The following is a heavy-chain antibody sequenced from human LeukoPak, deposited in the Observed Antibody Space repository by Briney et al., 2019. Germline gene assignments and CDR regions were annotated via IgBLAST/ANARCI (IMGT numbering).Heavy chain of an antibody. Sequence: GGSLRLSCAASGFTFSNFAMSWVRQAPGKGLEWVSAISGSGGSTYYADSVKGRFTISRDNSKNTLYLQMNSLRAEDTAVYYCAKDDQQLAKNPFDYWGQGTLVTVSS. V-gene: IGHV3-23*01. CDR1: GFTFSNFA. CDR2: ISGSGGST. J-gene: IGHJ4*02. CDR3: AKDDQQLAKNPFDY. D-gene: IGHD6-13*01.